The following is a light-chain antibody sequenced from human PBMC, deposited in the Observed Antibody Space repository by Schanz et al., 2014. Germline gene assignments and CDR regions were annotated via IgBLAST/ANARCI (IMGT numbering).Light chain of an antibody. CDR3: SSYTSSSTSVV. J-gene: IGLJ2*01. Sequence: QSALTQPASVSGSPGQSITLSCTGTSSDVGGYNYVSWYQHHPGKAPKLMIYDVNNRPSGVSNRISGSKSGNTASLTISGVQAEDEADYYCSSYTSSSTSVVFGGGTKLTVL. V-gene: IGLV2-14*03. CDR1: SSDVGGYNY. CDR2: DVN.